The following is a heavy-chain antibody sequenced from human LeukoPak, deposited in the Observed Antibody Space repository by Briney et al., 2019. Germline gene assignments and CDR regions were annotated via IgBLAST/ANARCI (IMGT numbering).Heavy chain of an antibody. Sequence: ASVKVSCKASGYTFTVYYMHCVRQAPGQGLECMGWINPNSGGTNYVQKFQGRVTMTRDTSISTAYMELSRLRSDDTAVYYCARNYYDSSGYYFNYWGQGTLVTVSS. J-gene: IGHJ4*02. CDR2: INPNSGGT. CDR3: ARNYYDSSGYYFNY. D-gene: IGHD3-22*01. CDR1: GYTFTVYY. V-gene: IGHV1-2*02.